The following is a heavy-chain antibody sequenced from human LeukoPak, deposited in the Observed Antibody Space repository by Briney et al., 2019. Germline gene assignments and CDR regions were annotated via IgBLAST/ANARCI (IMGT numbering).Heavy chain of an antibody. V-gene: IGHV1-69*01. CDR1: GGTFSSYA. J-gene: IGHJ4*02. CDR2: IIPIFGTA. D-gene: IGHD2-2*01. Sequence: SVKVSCKASGGTFSSYAISWVQQAPGQGLEWMGGIIPIFGTANYAQKFQGRVTITADESTSTAYMELSSLRSEDTAVYYCARTFDCSSTSCGDYWGQGTLVTVSS. CDR3: ARTFDCSSTSCGDY.